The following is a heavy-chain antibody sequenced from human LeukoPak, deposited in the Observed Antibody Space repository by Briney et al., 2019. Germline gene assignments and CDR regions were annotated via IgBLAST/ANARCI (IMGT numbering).Heavy chain of an antibody. D-gene: IGHD5-12*01. Sequence: PGGSLRLSCAASGFTVSTNHVSWVRQAPGKGLEWVSVIYSGGSTYYADSVKGRFTISRDNSKNTLYLQMNSLRAEDTAVYYCARHYSGYDDDAFDIWGQGIMVTVSS. J-gene: IGHJ3*02. CDR3: ARHYSGYDDDAFDI. CDR1: GFTVSTNH. CDR2: IYSGGST. V-gene: IGHV3-53*01.